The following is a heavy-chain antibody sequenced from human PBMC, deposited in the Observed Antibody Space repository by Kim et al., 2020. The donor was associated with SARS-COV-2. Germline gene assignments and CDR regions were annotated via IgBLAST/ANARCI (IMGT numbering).Heavy chain of an antibody. V-gene: IGHV3-48*03. D-gene: IGHD3-9*01. CDR1: GFTFSGFE. CDR3: ARADARYFDV. CDR2: IPGANSM. J-gene: IGHJ6*02. Sequence: GGSLRLFCAASGFTFSGFEMNWVRQPPGKGLEWVSFIPGANSMYYADSVKGRFTISRDNAKNSVYLQMNSLRAEDTAVYYCARADARYFDVCGPGTTVT.